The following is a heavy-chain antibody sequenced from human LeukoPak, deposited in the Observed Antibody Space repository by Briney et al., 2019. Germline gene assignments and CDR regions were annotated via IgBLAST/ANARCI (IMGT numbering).Heavy chain of an antibody. CDR2: IYYSGST. J-gene: IGHJ4*02. CDR3: AVEYCSSTSCYDY. V-gene: IGHV4-39*01. D-gene: IGHD2-2*01. CDR1: GGSISSSSYY. Sequence: PSETLPLTCTVSGGSISSSSYYWGWIRQPPGKGLEWIGSIYYSGSTYYNPSLKSRVTISVDTSKNQFSLKLSSVTAADTAVYYCAVEYCSSTSCYDYWGQGTLVTVSS.